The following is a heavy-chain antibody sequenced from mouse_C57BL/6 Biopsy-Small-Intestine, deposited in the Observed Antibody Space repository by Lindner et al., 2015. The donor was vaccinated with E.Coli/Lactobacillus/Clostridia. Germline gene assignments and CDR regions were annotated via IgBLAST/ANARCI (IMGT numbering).Heavy chain of an antibody. CDR2: INPNNGRT. CDR1: GYTFTDFN. CDR3: ARKLGEGLDY. Sequence: VQLQESGPELVKPGASVKIPCKTSGYTFTDFNMDWVKQSHGKSLEWIGDINPNNGRTIYNQKFKGKATLTVDKSSSTAYMEFRSLTSEDTAVYYCARKLGEGLDYWGQGTTLTVSS. D-gene: IGHD4-1*01. J-gene: IGHJ2*01. V-gene: IGHV1-18*01.